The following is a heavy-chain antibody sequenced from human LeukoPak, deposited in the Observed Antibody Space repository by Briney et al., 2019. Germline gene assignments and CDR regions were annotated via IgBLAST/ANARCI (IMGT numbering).Heavy chain of an antibody. CDR2: ISSSSSYI. CDR3: ARAIAAAGTGGY. V-gene: IGHV3-21*01. D-gene: IGHD6-13*01. Sequence: GGSLRLSCAASGFTFSSYGMHWVRQAPGKGLEWVSSISSSSSYIYYADSVKGRFTISRDNAKNSLYLQMNSLRAEDTAVYYCARAIAAAGTGGYWGQGTLVTVSS. CDR1: GFTFSSYG. J-gene: IGHJ4*02.